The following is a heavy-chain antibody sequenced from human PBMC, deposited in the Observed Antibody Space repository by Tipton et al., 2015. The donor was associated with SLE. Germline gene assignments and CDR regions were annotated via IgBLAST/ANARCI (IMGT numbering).Heavy chain of an antibody. CDR2: IDPSDSYT. CDR1: GYSFTSYW. CDR3: ARHALVGGSFLWYYYYMDV. Sequence: QLVQSGAEVKKPGESLRISCKGSGYSFTSYWISWVRQMPGKGLEWMGRIDPSDSYTNYSPSFQGHVTISADKSISTAYLQWSSLKASDTAMYYCARHALVGGSFLWYYYYMDVWGKGTTVTVSS. J-gene: IGHJ6*03. V-gene: IGHV5-10-1*01. D-gene: IGHD1-26*01.